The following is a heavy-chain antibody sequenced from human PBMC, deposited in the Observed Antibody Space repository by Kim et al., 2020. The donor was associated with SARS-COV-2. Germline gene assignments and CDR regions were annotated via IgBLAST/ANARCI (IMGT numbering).Heavy chain of an antibody. Sequence: ASVKVSCKASGYTFTSYDISWVRQAPGQGLEWMRWISPYNGNTNYAQKLQGRVTMTTDTSTSTAYMELRSLRSDDTAVYYCARDGGSSGWYSMLSSQCYDYGMDVWGKGTTVTVSS. J-gene: IGHJ6*04. D-gene: IGHD6-19*01. CDR3: ARDGGSSGWYSMLSSQCYDYGMDV. V-gene: IGHV1-18*04. CDR2: ISPYNGNT. CDR1: GYTFTSYD.